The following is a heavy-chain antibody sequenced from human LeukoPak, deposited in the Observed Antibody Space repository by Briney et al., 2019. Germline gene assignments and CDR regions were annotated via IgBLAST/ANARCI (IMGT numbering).Heavy chain of an antibody. CDR3: ASGGSSSWTTRFDY. D-gene: IGHD6-13*01. Sequence: SGTLSLTCAVSGGSISSSNWWSWVRQPPGKGLEWIGEIYHSGSTNYNPSLKSRVTISVDKSKNQFSLKLSSVTAADTAVYYCASGGSSSWTTRFDYWGQGILVTVSS. CDR2: IYHSGST. J-gene: IGHJ4*02. CDR1: GGSISSSNW. V-gene: IGHV4-4*02.